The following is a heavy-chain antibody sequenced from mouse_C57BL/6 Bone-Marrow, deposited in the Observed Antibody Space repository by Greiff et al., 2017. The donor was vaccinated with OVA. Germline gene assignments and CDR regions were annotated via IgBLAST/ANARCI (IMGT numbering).Heavy chain of an antibody. CDR1: GYTFTNYW. D-gene: IGHD1-1*01. V-gene: IGHV1-59*01. CDR2: IAPSDSYI. Sequence: QVHLHQPGAELVRPWTSVKFSCKASGYTFTNYWMHWVTQRPGQGLEWIGVIAPSDSYIIYNQKFKGRVTLTVDTSTSTAYMHLSSLTSADSAVYYCAHYGSRLYLHYWGQGTSLTVSS. J-gene: IGHJ2*02. CDR3: AHYGSRLYLHY.